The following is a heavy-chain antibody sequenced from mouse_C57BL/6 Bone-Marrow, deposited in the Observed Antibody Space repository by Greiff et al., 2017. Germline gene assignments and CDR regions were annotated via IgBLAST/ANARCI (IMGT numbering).Heavy chain of an antibody. Sequence: QVQLQQPGAELVKPGASVTLSCKASGYSFTSYWMHWVKQRPGQGLEWLGMIRPNSGSTNYNEKIKSMATMTVDTSSSTAYMQLSSLTSEDSAVYYCARGYYYGSSYWYFDVWGTGTTVTVSS. CDR3: ARGYYYGSSYWYFDV. CDR1: GYSFTSYW. CDR2: IRPNSGST. D-gene: IGHD1-1*01. V-gene: IGHV1-64*01. J-gene: IGHJ1*03.